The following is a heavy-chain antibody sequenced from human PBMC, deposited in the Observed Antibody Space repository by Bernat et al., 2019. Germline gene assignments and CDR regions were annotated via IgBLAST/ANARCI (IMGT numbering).Heavy chain of an antibody. J-gene: IGHJ4*02. CDR3: ATLGGNFDY. CDR1: GDILTDLS. Sequence: HVQLVQSGAEVKKPGASVKVSCKVSGDILTDLSIHWVRQAPGKGLECLGGFDPEDGERFYAQNFQGRVTMTEDTSTHTAYLELSGLRSDDTDMYYCATLGGNFDYWGQGTLVTVSS. V-gene: IGHV1-24*01. CDR2: FDPEDGER. D-gene: IGHD3-16*01.